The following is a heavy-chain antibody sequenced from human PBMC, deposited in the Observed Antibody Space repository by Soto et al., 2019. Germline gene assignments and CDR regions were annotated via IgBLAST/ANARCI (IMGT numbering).Heavy chain of an antibody. CDR2: IYPVDSDT. Sequence: PGESLKISVKGSSYSVTIYLIGLVRQMPVKGLECMGIIYPVDSDTRYSPSFQGQVTISADSSISTAYLQWSSVKASDTAMYYCARATSSLDKWGQGTLVTVS. V-gene: IGHV5-51*01. CDR1: SYSVTIYL. D-gene: IGHD3-3*01. CDR3: ARATSSLDK. J-gene: IGHJ4*02.